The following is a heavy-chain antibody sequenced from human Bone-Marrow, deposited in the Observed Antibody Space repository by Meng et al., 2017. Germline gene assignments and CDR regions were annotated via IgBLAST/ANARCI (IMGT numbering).Heavy chain of an antibody. V-gene: IGHV1-69*01. D-gene: IGHD1-26*01. J-gene: IGHJ5*02. CDR2: IIPIFGTA. CDR1: GGTFSSYA. CDR3: AREPGPRVGWFDP. Sequence: QVSPVQSGAEVKKPGSSVKVSCKGSGGTFSSYAISWVRQAPGQGLEWMGGIIPIFGTANYAQKFQGRVTITADESTSTAYMELSSLRSEDTAVYYCAREPGPRVGWFDPWGQGTLVTVSS.